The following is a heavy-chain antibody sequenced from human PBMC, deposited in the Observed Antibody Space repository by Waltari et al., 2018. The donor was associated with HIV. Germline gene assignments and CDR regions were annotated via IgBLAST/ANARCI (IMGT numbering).Heavy chain of an antibody. CDR1: GGSISSGSYY. D-gene: IGHD6-19*01. Sequence: QVQLQESGPGLVKPSQTLSLTCTVSGGSISSGSYYWSWIRQPAGKGLEWIGRIYTSGSTDYNPSLKSRVTMSVDTSKNHFSLKLSSVTAADTAVYYCAREGYSSGWYSPGDYRGQGTLVTVSS. CDR2: IYTSGST. CDR3: AREGYSSGWYSPGDY. V-gene: IGHV4-61*02. J-gene: IGHJ4*02.